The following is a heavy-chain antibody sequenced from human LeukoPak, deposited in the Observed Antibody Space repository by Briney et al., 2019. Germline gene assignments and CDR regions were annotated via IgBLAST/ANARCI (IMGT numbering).Heavy chain of an antibody. V-gene: IGHV3-48*01. D-gene: IGHD5-24*01. CDR2: ISSSSSTI. Sequence: GGSLRLSCAASGFTFSSYSMNWVRQAPGKGLEWVSYISSSSSTIYYADSVKGRFTISRDNAKNSLYLQMNSLRAEDTAVYYCAREGGGYNNRGFDYWGQGALVTVSS. CDR1: GFTFSSYS. J-gene: IGHJ4*02. CDR3: AREGGGYNNRGFDY.